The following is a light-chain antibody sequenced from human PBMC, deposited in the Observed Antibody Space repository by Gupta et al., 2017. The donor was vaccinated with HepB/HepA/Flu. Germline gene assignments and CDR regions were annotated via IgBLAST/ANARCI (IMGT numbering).Light chain of an antibody. CDR1: SSNIAAGYD. CDR3: QSYDSSLGGCG. CDR2: DDN. Sequence: QSVLTQPPSLSGAPGQRITISCTGSSSNIAAGYDVHWYQHLPGTAPKLLIYDDNNRPSGVPDRFSGSKSGTSASLAITGLHADDEADYYCQSYDSSLGGCGFGGGTKLTVL. J-gene: IGLJ3*02. V-gene: IGLV1-40*01.